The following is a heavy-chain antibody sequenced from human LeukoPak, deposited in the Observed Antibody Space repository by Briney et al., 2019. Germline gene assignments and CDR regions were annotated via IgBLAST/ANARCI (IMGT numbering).Heavy chain of an antibody. J-gene: IGHJ4*02. CDR2: ISSSGSYI. V-gene: IGHV3-21*04. D-gene: IGHD6-19*01. Sequence: GGSLRLSCAASRFTFSSYSMNWVRQAPGKGLEWVSSISSSGSYIYYADSVKGRFTISRDNAKNSLYLQMNSLRAEDTAIYYCAKNPLVSGTIYFDSWGQGTLLTVSS. CDR1: RFTFSSYS. CDR3: AKNPLVSGTIYFDS.